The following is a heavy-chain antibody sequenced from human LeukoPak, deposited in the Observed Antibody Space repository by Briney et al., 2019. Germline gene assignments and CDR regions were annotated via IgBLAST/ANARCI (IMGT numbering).Heavy chain of an antibody. D-gene: IGHD6-13*01. J-gene: IGHJ6*03. CDR1: GDSISSSSYY. CDR3: VRGSGSAGFYYYYMDV. CDR2: IYYSGST. V-gene: IGHV4-39*07. Sequence: SETLSLTCTVSGDSISSSSYYWGWIRQPPGKGLEWIGTIYYSGSTYYNPSLKSRVTISLDTSKNQFSLKLSSVTAADTAVYYCVRGSGSAGFYYYYMDVWGKGTSVTVSS.